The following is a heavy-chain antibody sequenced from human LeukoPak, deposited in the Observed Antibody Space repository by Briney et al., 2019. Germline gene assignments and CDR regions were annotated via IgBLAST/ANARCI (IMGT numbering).Heavy chain of an antibody. J-gene: IGHJ4*02. V-gene: IGHV3-66*01. D-gene: IGHD3-9*01. CDR1: GFTVSSNY. Sequence: GGSLRLSCAASGFTVSSNYMSWVRQAPGKGLEWVSVIYSGGSTYYADSVKGRFTISRDNSKNTLYLQMNSLRAEDTAVYYCVWTGAFDSLLNRHFDYWGQGTLVTVSS. CDR2: IYSGGST. CDR3: VWTGAFDSLLNRHFDY.